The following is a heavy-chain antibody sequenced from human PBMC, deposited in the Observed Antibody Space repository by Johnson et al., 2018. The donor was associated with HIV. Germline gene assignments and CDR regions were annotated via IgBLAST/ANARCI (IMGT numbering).Heavy chain of an antibody. CDR1: GFIFSDYY. CDR2: ISSSGSTI. D-gene: IGHD6-13*01. V-gene: IGHV3-11*04. J-gene: IGHJ3*02. Sequence: SLRLSCAASGFIFSDYYMTWIRQAPGKGLEWVSYISSSGSTIYYADSVKGRFTISRDNAKNSLYLQMNSLRAEDAAVYYCARDHSSSWTPGDAFDIWGQGTMVTVSS. CDR3: ARDHSSSWTPGDAFDI.